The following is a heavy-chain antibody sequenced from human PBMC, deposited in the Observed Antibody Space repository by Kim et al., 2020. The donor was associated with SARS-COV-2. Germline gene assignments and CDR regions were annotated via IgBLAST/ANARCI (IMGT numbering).Heavy chain of an antibody. V-gene: IGHV3-23*01. D-gene: IGHD1-1*01. CDR1: GFTFEDYA. J-gene: IGHJ6*01. Sequence: GGSLRLSCEVSGFTFEDYAMNWVRQAPGKGLEWVAVISVSGHVTNYADSVKGRFTLSRDNYNNILYLQMNSLRAEDSAVYYCAKGRLRGTLSEYYGMDVWGQGTTVTVSS. CDR3: AKGRLRGTLSEYYGMDV. CDR2: ISVSGHVT.